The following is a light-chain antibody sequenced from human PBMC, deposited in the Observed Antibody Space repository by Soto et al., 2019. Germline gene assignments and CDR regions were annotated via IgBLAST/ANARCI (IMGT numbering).Light chain of an antibody. J-gene: IGKJ1*01. CDR3: QQLNSYPRT. CDR1: QGISSY. V-gene: IGKV1-9*01. CDR2: AAS. Sequence: DIQWTQSPSFLSASVGDRVTITCRASQGISSYLAWYQQKPGKAPKLLIYAASTLQSGVPSRFSGSGSGTEFTLTIRSLQPEDFATYYFQQLNSYPRTFGQGTKVEIK.